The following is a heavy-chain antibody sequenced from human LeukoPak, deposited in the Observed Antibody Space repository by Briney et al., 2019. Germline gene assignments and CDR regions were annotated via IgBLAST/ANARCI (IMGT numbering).Heavy chain of an antibody. D-gene: IGHD6-19*01. J-gene: IGHJ4*02. CDR3: TSSSSD. V-gene: IGHV3-15*01. CDR2: IKSKTDGGTT. CDR1: GFIFTNAW. Sequence: PGGSLRLSCAASGFIFTNAWMNWVRQAPGKGLEWVGRIKSKTDGGTTDYAAPVKGRFTVSRYDSKKMLYLQMNSLKTEDTGVYYCTSSSSDWGQGTLVTVSS.